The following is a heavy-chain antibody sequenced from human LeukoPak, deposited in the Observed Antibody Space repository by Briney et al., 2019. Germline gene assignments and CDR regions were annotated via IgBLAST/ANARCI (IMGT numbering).Heavy chain of an antibody. CDR2: FDPEDGET. Sequence: GFDPEDGETIYAQKFQGRVTMTEDTSTDTAYMKLSSLRSEDTAVYYCAKVRRTYYYGMDVWGQGTTVTVSS. CDR3: AKVRRTYYYGMDV. V-gene: IGHV1-24*01. J-gene: IGHJ6*02.